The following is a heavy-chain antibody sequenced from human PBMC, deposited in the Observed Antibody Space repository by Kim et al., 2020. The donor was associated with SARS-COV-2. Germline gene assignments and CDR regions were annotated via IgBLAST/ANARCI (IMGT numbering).Heavy chain of an antibody. CDR3: AKDLCRFFRGPDYYDICAFDI. V-gene: IGHV3-23*01. J-gene: IGHJ3*02. D-gene: IGHD3-22*01. CDR1: GFTFSSYA. Sequence: GGSLRLSCAASGFTFSSYAMSWVRQAPGKGLEWVSAISGSGGSTYYADSVKGRFTISRDNSKNTLYLQMNSLRAEDTAVYYCAKDLCRFFRGPDYYDICAFDIWGQGTMVTVSS. CDR2: ISGSGGST.